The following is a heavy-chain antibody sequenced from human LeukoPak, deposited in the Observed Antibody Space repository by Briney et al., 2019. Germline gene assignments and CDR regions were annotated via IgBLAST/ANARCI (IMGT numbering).Heavy chain of an antibody. CDR3: ARDVGDTAMVLDYYYGMDV. D-gene: IGHD5-18*01. Sequence: SVKVSCKASGGTFISYAISWVRQAPGQGLEWMGGIIPIFGTANYAQKFQGRVTITADESTSTAYMELSSLRSEDTAVYYCARDVGDTAMVLDYYYGMDVWGQGTTVTVSS. J-gene: IGHJ6*02. CDR2: IIPIFGTA. V-gene: IGHV1-69*13. CDR1: GGTFISYA.